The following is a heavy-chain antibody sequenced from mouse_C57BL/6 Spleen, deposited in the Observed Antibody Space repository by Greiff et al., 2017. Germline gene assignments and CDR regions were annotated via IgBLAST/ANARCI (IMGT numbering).Heavy chain of an antibody. CDR2: ISSGSSTL. CDR3: ARGGYGSPYYAMDY. Sequence: EVQLVESGGGLVKPGGSLKLSCAASGFTFSDYGMHWVRQAPEKGLAWVAYISSGSSTLYYAATVKGRFTISRDNAKNTLFLQMTSLRSEDTAMYYCARGGYGSPYYAMDYWGQGTSVTVSS. J-gene: IGHJ4*01. V-gene: IGHV5-17*01. CDR1: GFTFSDYG. D-gene: IGHD1-1*01.